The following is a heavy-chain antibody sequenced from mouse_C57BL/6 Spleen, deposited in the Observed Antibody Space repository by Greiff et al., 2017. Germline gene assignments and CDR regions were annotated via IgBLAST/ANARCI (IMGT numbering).Heavy chain of an antibody. CDR1: GFSLTSYG. CDR2: IWSGGST. CDR3: AKTPYYGSSYDYAMDY. V-gene: IGHV2-4*01. D-gene: IGHD1-1*01. Sequence: VQLVESGPGLVQPSQSLSITCTVSGFSLTSYGVHWVRQPPGKGLEWLGVIWSGGSTDYNAAFISRLSISKDNSKSQVFFKMNSLQADDTAIYYCAKTPYYGSSYDYAMDYWGQGTSVTVSS. J-gene: IGHJ4*01.